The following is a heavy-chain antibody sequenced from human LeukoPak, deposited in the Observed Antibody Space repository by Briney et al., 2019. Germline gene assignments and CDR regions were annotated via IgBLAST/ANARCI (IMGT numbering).Heavy chain of an antibody. D-gene: IGHD1-26*01. Sequence: GGSLRLSCAASGFTVSSYGMHWVRQAPGKGLEWVAFIRYDGSNKYYADSVKGRFTISRDNSKNTLYLQMNSLRAEDTAVYYCAKDPSPNQIVGASTFDYWGQGTLVTVSS. J-gene: IGHJ4*02. CDR1: GFTVSSYG. CDR3: AKDPSPNQIVGASTFDY. CDR2: IRYDGSNK. V-gene: IGHV3-30*02.